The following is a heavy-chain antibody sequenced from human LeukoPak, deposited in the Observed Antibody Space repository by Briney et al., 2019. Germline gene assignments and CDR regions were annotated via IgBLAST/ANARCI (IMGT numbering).Heavy chain of an antibody. V-gene: IGHV1-18*01. J-gene: IGHJ6*03. CDR1: GYTFTTYG. CDR2: ISAYNGNT. Sequence: ASVKVSCKASGYTFTTYGISWVRQAPGQGLEWMGWISAYNGNTNYAQKLQGRVTMTTDTSTSTAYMELRSLRSDDTAVYYCARDTYYYYYMDVWGKGTTVTISS. CDR3: ARDTYYYYYMDV.